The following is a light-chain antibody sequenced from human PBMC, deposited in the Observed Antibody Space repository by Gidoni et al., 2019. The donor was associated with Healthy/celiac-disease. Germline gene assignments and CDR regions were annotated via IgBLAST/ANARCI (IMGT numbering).Light chain of an antibody. CDR2: EVS. Sequence: QSALTQPPSASGSPGQSVTISCTGTSSDVGGYNYVSWYQQHPGKAPKLMIYEVSKRPSGVPDRFSGSKSGNTASLTVAGLQAEDEADYYGSSYAGSNTFVVCGGGTKLTVL. CDR1: SSDVGGYNY. J-gene: IGLJ2*01. V-gene: IGLV2-8*01. CDR3: SSYAGSNTFVV.